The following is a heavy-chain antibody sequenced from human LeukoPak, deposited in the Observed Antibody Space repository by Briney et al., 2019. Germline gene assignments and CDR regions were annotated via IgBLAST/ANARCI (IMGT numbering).Heavy chain of an antibody. D-gene: IGHD1-26*01. CDR2: IWYGGSNK. Sequence: GGSLRLSCAASGFTFSSYGMHWVRQAPGKGLEWVAVIWYGGSNKYYADSVKGRFTISRDNSKNTLYLQMNSLRAEDTAVYCCVPTVGFDYWGQGTMVTVSS. J-gene: IGHJ4*02. V-gene: IGHV3-33*01. CDR1: GFTFSSYG. CDR3: VPTVGFDY.